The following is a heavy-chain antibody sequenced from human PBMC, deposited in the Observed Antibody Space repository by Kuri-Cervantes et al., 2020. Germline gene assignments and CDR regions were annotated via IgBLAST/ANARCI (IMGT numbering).Heavy chain of an antibody. CDR1: GGSFSGYY. J-gene: IGHJ4*02. Sequence: GSLRLSCAVYGGSFSGYYWSWIRQPPGKGLQWIGEINQSGGPNYSPSLKSRITISQDTSKNQFSLKLTSVTAADAAVYYCARVEYTYNIRNFDSWGRGTLVTVSS. CDR2: INQSGGP. D-gene: IGHD5-18*01. V-gene: IGHV4-34*01. CDR3: ARVEYTYNIRNFDS.